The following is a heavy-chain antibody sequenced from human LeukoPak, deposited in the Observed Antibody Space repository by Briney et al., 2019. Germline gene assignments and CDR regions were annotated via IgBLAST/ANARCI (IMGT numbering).Heavy chain of an antibody. CDR1: GGSISSGGYY. V-gene: IGHV4-31*03. Sequence: SETLSLTCTVSGGSISSGGYYWSWIRQHPGKGLEWIGYIYYSGSTYYNPSLKSRVTISVDTSKNQFSLKLSSVNAADTAVYYWAREASYYDSIGYDADAFDIWGQGTMVTVSS. CDR3: AREASYYDSIGYDADAFDI. CDR2: IYYSGST. D-gene: IGHD3-22*01. J-gene: IGHJ3*02.